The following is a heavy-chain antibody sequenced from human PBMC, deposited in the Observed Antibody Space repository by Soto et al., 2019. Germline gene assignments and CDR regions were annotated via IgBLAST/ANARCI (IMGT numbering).Heavy chain of an antibody. Sequence: ASVKVSCKASGYTFTSYGISWVRQAPGQGLEWMGWISAYNGNTNYAQKLQGRVTMTTDTSTSTAYMELRSLRSDDTAVYYCARGRRAAAAPNWFDPWGQGTLVTVSS. V-gene: IGHV1-18*01. CDR3: ARGRRAAAAPNWFDP. CDR2: ISAYNGNT. CDR1: GYTFTSYG. J-gene: IGHJ5*02. D-gene: IGHD6-13*01.